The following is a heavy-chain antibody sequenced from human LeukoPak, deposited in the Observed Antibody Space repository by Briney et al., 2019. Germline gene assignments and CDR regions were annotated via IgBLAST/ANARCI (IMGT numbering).Heavy chain of an antibody. V-gene: IGHV4-39*07. D-gene: IGHD4-17*01. Sequence: SETLSLTCTVSGGSINSSNYYWGWIRQPPGKGLEWIGSISYSGSTYYNPSLKSRVTISVDTSKNQISLKLSSVIAADTAVYYCVRRYDDYNFGYWGQGTLVTVSS. J-gene: IGHJ4*02. CDR3: VRRYDDYNFGY. CDR1: GGSINSSNYY. CDR2: ISYSGST.